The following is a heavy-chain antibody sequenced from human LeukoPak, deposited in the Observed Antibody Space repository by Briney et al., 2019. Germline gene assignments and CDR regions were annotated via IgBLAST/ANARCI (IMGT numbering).Heavy chain of an antibody. Sequence: ASVKVSCKVSGYTLTGLSMHWVRQAPGKGLEWMGGFDPEDGETIYAQKFQGRVTMTEDTSTDTAYMELSSLRSEDTAVYYCATVGYCSGGSCYEGDYYYYGMDVWGQGTTVTVSS. CDR3: ATVGYCSGGSCYEGDYYYYGMDV. CDR2: FDPEDGET. J-gene: IGHJ6*02. V-gene: IGHV1-24*01. CDR1: GYTLTGLS. D-gene: IGHD2-15*01.